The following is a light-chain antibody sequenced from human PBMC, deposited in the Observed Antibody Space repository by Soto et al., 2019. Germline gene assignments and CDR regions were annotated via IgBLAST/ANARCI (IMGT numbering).Light chain of an antibody. V-gene: IGKV1-5*01. CDR3: QQSFSPLLT. J-gene: IGKJ4*01. Sequence: DIQMTQSPSTLSGSLGDRVTITCRASQTISSWLAWYQQKPGKAPKVLIYAASTLQSGVPSRFSGSGSGAEFTLTISSLQPEDFATYYCQQSFSPLLTFGGGTKVDIK. CDR2: AAS. CDR1: QTISSW.